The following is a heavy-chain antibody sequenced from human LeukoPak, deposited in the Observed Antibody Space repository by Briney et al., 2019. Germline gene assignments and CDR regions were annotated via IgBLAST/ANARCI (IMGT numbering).Heavy chain of an antibody. CDR3: ASGRRLGY. J-gene: IGHJ4*02. D-gene: IGHD3-16*01. V-gene: IGHV3-7*01. Sequence: GGSLRLSCAASGLTFSSYWMSWVRQAPGKGLEWVANIKQDGSEKYYVDSVRGRFTISRYNAKNSLYRQMISVRAEDTALYYCASGRRLGYWGQGTLVTVSS. CDR2: IKQDGSEK. CDR1: GLTFSSYW.